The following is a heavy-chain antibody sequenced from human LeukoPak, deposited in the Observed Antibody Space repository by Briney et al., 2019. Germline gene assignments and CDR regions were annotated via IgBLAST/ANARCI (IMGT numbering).Heavy chain of an antibody. CDR2: INPNSGGT. J-gene: IGHJ4*02. V-gene: IGHV1-2*02. Sequence: ASVKVSCKASGYTFNGYYMHWVRQAPGQGLEWVGWINPNSGGTNYAQKFQGRVTMTRDTSINTAYMEVSSLRSDDTAVFYCARGRVDDHPRFLDSWGQGTLVTVSS. CDR1: GYTFNGYY. D-gene: IGHD3-3*01. CDR3: ARGRVDDHPRFLDS.